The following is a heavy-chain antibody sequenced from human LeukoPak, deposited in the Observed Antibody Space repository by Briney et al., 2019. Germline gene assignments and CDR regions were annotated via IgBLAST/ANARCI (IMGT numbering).Heavy chain of an antibody. V-gene: IGHV4-59*01. CDR2: IYYSGST. CDR3: ARTTEAHSWRTRYYDYYMDV. D-gene: IGHD6-13*01. Sequence: SETLSLTCTVSGGSISSYYWSWIRQPPGKGLEWIGYIYYSGSTNYNPSLKSRVTISVDASKNQFSLKLSSVTAADTAVYYCARTTEAHSWRTRYYDYYMDVWGKGTTVTISS. J-gene: IGHJ6*03. CDR1: GGSISSYY.